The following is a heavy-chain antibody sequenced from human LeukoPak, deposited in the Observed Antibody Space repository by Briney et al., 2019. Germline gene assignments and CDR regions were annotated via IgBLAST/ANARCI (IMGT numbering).Heavy chain of an antibody. CDR3: ARDFSEDPYCGGDCYGY. Sequence: GGSLRLPCAASGFTFSSYAMHWVRQAPGKGLEWVAVISYDGSNKYYADSVKGRFTISRDNSKNTPYLQMNSLRAEDTAVYYCARDFSEDPYCGGDCYGYWGQGTLVTVSS. CDR2: ISYDGSNK. V-gene: IGHV3-30*04. D-gene: IGHD2-21*02. J-gene: IGHJ4*02. CDR1: GFTFSSYA.